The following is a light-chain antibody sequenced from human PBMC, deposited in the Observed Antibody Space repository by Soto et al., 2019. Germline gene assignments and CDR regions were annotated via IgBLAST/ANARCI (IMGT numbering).Light chain of an antibody. CDR1: QSISNW. V-gene: IGKV1-5*01. J-gene: IGKJ2*01. Sequence: DIQMTQSPSTLSASVGDRVTITCRASQSISNWLAWYQQKPGKAPKLLIYDASSLESGVPSRFSGSGSGTEFTLTISSVQPDDFATYYCQQYNSYSGTFGQGTKVEIK. CDR2: DAS. CDR3: QQYNSYSGT.